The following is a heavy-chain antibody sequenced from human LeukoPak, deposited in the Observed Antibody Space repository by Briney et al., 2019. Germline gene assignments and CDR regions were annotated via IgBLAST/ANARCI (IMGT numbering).Heavy chain of an antibody. D-gene: IGHD3-3*01. CDR3: AKDRARAYYDS. J-gene: IGHJ4*02. Sequence: PGGSLRLSCAASGFTFSSYWMHWVRQAPGKGLVWVSCINTDGSSTTYADSVKGRFTISRDNSKNTLYLQMNSLRTEDTALYYCAKDRARAYYDSWGQGTLVTVSS. CDR1: GFTFSSYW. CDR2: INTDGSST. V-gene: IGHV3-74*01.